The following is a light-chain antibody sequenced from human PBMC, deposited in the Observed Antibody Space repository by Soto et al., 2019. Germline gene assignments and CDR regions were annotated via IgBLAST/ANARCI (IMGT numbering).Light chain of an antibody. V-gene: IGKV3-15*01. Sequence: EIVMTQSPATLSVSPGERATLSCRASQSIKNNLAWYQQKPGQSPRLLIYGASTRATGIPARFSGSGSGTEFSLTISSLQSEDFAVYYWQQYDNWPPLTFGGGTKVEIK. J-gene: IGKJ4*01. CDR1: QSIKNN. CDR3: QQYDNWPPLT. CDR2: GAS.